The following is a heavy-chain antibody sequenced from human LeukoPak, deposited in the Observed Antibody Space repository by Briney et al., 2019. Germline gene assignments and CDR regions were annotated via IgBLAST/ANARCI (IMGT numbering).Heavy chain of an antibody. D-gene: IGHD3-10*01. V-gene: IGHV3-7*03. CDR1: GFRFSSNW. CDR2: IKPDGSDK. J-gene: IGHJ4*01. CDR3: AAQYFTSGSQH. Sequence: PGGSLRLPCTASGFRFSSNWKSWVRQAAGKGLEWVANIKPDGSDKYYVDSVKGRFTISRDNAKNSLYLQMNSLRAEDTAVYYCAAQYFTSGSQHRGQGAQGTVSS.